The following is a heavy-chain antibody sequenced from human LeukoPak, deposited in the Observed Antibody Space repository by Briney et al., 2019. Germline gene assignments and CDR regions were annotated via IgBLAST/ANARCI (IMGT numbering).Heavy chain of an antibody. CDR3: ARDRSGSCYVGQV. V-gene: IGHV1-18*01. D-gene: IGHD1-26*01. J-gene: IGHJ4*02. CDR2: IRTYNGNT. CDR1: GYTFTSYG. Sequence: ASVKVSCKASGYTFTSYGISWVRQAPGQGLEWMGWIRTYNGNTNYAQKLQGRVTMTTDTSTSTAYMELRSLRYDDTAVYYCARDRSGSCYVGQVWGQGTLVPVSS.